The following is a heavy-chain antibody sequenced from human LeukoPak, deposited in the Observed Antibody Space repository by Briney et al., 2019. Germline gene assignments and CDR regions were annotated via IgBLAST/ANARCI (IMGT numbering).Heavy chain of an antibody. CDR1: GGSISSSNW. D-gene: IGHD3-22*01. J-gene: IGHJ4*02. CDR2: IYHRGST. CDR3: ARVGDSSGYFYPFDY. Sequence: SETLSLTCAVSGGSISSSNWWSWVRQPPGKGLEWIGEIYHRGSTNYNPSLKSRVTISVDKSKNQFSLKLSSVTAADTAVYYCARVGDSSGYFYPFDYWGQGTLVTVSS. V-gene: IGHV4-4*02.